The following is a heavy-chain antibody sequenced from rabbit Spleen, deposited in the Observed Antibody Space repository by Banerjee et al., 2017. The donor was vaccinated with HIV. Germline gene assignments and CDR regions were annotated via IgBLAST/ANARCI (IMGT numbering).Heavy chain of an antibody. Sequence: QSLEESGGDLVKPGASLTLTCTASGFTISSSYYMCWVRQAPGKGLEWIACIYGGRSGSTAYASWAKGRFTVSKTSSTTVTLQMTSLTAADTATYFCARDTGTSFSTYGMDLWGPGHPGHRL. J-gene: IGHJ6*01. D-gene: IGHD7-1*01. CDR3: ARDTGTSFSTYGMDL. CDR2: IYGGRSGST. CDR1: GFTISSSYY. V-gene: IGHV1S40*01.